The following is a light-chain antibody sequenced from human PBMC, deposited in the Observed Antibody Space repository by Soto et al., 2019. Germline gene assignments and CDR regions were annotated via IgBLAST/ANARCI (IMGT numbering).Light chain of an antibody. V-gene: IGKV3-11*01. J-gene: IGKJ4*01. CDR1: QSVSSY. CDR3: QQRSNLLT. Sequence: EIVLTQSPATLSLSPGERATLSCRASQSVSSYLAWYQQKPGKAPRLLIYEASNRATGIPARFSGSGSGTDFTLTISSLEPEDVAVYYCQQRSNLLTFGGGTKVEIK. CDR2: EAS.